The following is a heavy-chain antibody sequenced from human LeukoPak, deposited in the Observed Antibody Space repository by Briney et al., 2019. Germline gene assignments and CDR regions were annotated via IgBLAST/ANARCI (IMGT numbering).Heavy chain of an antibody. D-gene: IGHD2-2*01. CDR1: GFTFSSYW. CDR3: ARAGEISSPSRSAPPYYYGMDV. V-gene: IGHV3-74*01. Sequence: GGSLRLSCAASGFTFSSYWMHWVRQAPGKGLVWVARINSDGSTTTYTDSVKGRFTISRDNSKNTLYLQMNSLRAEDTAVYYCARAGEISSPSRSAPPYYYGMDVWGQGTTVTVSS. CDR2: INSDGSTT. J-gene: IGHJ6*02.